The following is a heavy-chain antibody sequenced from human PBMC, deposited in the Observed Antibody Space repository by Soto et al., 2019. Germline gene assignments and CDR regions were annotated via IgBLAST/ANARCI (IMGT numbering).Heavy chain of an antibody. CDR1: GGTFSSYT. J-gene: IGHJ6*02. CDR3: AADTRLLVPAAMSGYYYYGMGV. Sequence: GASVKVSCKASGGTFSSYTISWVRQAPGQGLEWMGRIIPILGTANYAQKFQGRVTITADESTSTAYMELSSLRSEDTAVYYCAADTRLLVPAAMSGYYYYGMGVWSQGTTVTVSS. D-gene: IGHD2-2*01. CDR2: IIPILGTA. V-gene: IGHV1-69*08.